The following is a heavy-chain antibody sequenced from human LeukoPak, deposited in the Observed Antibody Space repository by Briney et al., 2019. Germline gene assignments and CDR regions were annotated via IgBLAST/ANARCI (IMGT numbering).Heavy chain of an antibody. CDR2: IYYSGST. Sequence: SETLSLTCTVSGGSISSYYWSWIRQPPGKGLEWIGYIYYSGSTNYNPSLKSRVTISVDTSKNQFSLKLSSVTAVDTAVYYCARVWDYYDSSALGYWGQGTLVTVSS. V-gene: IGHV4-59*01. D-gene: IGHD3-22*01. CDR1: GGSISSYY. J-gene: IGHJ4*02. CDR3: ARVWDYYDSSALGY.